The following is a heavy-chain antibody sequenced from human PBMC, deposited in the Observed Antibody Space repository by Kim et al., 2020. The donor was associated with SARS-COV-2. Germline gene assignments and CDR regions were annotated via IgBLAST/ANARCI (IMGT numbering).Heavy chain of an antibody. V-gene: IGHV3-33*08. J-gene: IGHJ3*02. CDR2: IWYDGSNK. CDR3: ARDADSMDDALDI. Sequence: GGSLRLSCAASGFTFNSYGMHWVRQAPGKGLEWVAVIWYDGSNKYYADSVKGRFTISRDNSKNTLYLQMNSLRDEDTAVYYCARDADSMDDALDIWGQGTMVTVSS. CDR1: GFTFNSYG. D-gene: IGHD3-10*01.